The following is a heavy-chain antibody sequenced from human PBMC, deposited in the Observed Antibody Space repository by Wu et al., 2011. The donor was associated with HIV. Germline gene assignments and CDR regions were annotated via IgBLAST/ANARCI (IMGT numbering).Heavy chain of an antibody. D-gene: IGHD4-17*01. CDR1: GYSFIDYY. Sequence: QVQLVQSGAEVTKPGPQVKVSCKASGYSFIDYYVHWIRQSPGQGLEWMGWINPNGGGTKYAQKFQGRVTMTRDTSITTAYMELSGLRSDDTAVYYCARSRTDYGTRYLDYWGQRTLVTVSS. CDR3: ARSRTDYGTRYLDY. V-gene: IGHV1-2*02. J-gene: IGHJ4*02. CDR2: INPNGGGT.